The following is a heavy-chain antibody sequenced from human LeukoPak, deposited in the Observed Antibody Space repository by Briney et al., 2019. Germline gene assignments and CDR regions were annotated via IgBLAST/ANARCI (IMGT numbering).Heavy chain of an antibody. D-gene: IGHD5-18*01. CDR3: AKGRDSYGYGDFDY. CDR2: ISDHNT. Sequence: QPGGSLRLSCAVSGFSFSSYAMGGVRQAPGKGLEWVSIISDHNTWYADSVQGRFTISRDNSKNTLYLQMNSLRGEDTAVYYCAKGRDSYGYGDFDYWGQGTLVTVSS. J-gene: IGHJ4*02. V-gene: IGHV3-23*01. CDR1: GFSFSSYA.